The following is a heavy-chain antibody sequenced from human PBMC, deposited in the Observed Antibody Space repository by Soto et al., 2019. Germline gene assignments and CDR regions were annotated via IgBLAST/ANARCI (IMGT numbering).Heavy chain of an antibody. CDR2: ISGSGGST. Sequence: PGGSLRLSCAASGFTFSSYAMSWVRQAPGKGLEWVSAISGSGGSTYYADSVKGRFTISRDNSKNTLYLQMNSLRAEDTAVYYCAKHYYDSSGYYSPDYYFDYWGQGTLVTVSS. D-gene: IGHD3-22*01. CDR1: GFTFSSYA. J-gene: IGHJ4*02. CDR3: AKHYYDSSGYYSPDYYFDY. V-gene: IGHV3-23*01.